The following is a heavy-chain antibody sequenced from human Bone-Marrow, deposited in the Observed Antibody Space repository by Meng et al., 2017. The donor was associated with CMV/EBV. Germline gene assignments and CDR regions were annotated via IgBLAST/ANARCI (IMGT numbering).Heavy chain of an antibody. D-gene: IGHD3-3*01. V-gene: IGHV3-33*01. CDR3: ARDLSRPKTIFGVVTIYYYYGMDV. Sequence: GESLKISCAASGFTFSSYGMHWVRQAPGKGLEWVAVIWYDGSNKYYADSVKGRFTISRDNSKNTLYLQMNSLRAEDTAVYYCARDLSRPKTIFGVVTIYYYYGMDVWGQGTTVTVSS. CDR1: GFTFSSYG. CDR2: IWYDGSNK. J-gene: IGHJ6*02.